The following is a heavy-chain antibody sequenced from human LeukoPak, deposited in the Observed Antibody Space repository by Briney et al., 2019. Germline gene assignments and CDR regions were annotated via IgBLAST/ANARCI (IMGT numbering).Heavy chain of an antibody. CDR1: GYSFTSYW. CDR3: ARHARAGKYSSSWYWDY. Sequence: GESLKISCKGSGYSFTSYWIGWVRQMPGKGLEWMGIIYPGDSDTRYSPSFQGQVTISADKSISTAYLQWSSLKASDTAMYYCARHARAGKYSSSWYWDYWGQGTLVTVSS. J-gene: IGHJ4*02. CDR2: IYPGDSDT. V-gene: IGHV5-51*01. D-gene: IGHD6-13*01.